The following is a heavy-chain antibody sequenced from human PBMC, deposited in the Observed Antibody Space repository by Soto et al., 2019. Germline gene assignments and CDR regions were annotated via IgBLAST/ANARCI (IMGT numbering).Heavy chain of an antibody. Sequence: QVQLQESGPGLVKPSGTLSLTCAVSSGSISSSNWWSWVRQPPGKGLEWIGEIYHSGSTNYTPSLKSRVTISVDKSKIQFSLKLSSVTAADTAVYYCARVNWKSERNAFDIWGQGTMVTVSS. CDR2: IYHSGST. D-gene: IGHD1-1*01. CDR1: SGSISSSNW. CDR3: ARVNWKSERNAFDI. V-gene: IGHV4-4*02. J-gene: IGHJ3*02.